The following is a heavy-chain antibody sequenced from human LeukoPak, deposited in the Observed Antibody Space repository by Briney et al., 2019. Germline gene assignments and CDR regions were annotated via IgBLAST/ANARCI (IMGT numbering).Heavy chain of an antibody. J-gene: IGHJ6*03. CDR3: ARAHDYSNYAMDYYYYMDV. CDR1: GGSISSYY. D-gene: IGHD4-11*01. V-gene: IGHV4-4*07. CDR2: IYTSGST. Sequence: SETLSLTCTVSGGSISSYYWSWIRQPAGKGLEWIGRIYTSGSTNYNPSLKSRVTMSVDTSKNQFSLKLSSVTAADTAVYYCARAHDYSNYAMDYYYYMDVWGKGTTVTVSS.